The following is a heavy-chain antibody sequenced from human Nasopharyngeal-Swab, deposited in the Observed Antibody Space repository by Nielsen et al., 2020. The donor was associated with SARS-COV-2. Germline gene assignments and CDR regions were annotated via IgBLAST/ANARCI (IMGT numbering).Heavy chain of an antibody. J-gene: IGHJ6*02. CDR1: GFTFDDYA. CDR2: ISWNSGSI. V-gene: IGHV3-9*01. D-gene: IGHD6-13*01. Sequence: SLKISCAASGFTFDDYAMHWARQAPGKGLEWVSGISWNSGSIGYADSVKGRFTISRDNAKNSLYLQMNSLRAEDTALYYCANLGAAGQYGMDVWGQGTTVTVSS. CDR3: ANLGAAGQYGMDV.